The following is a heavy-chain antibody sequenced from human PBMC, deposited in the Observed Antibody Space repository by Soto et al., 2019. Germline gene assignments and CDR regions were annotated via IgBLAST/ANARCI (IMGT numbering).Heavy chain of an antibody. CDR1: GDSISNGHF. J-gene: IGHJ5*02. CDR2: VYYSGRT. D-gene: IGHD4-17*01. V-gene: IGHV4-39*01. Sequence: QLQLQESGPGLVRPSETLSLTCIVSGDSISNGHFWDWIRQPPGKGLEWIGSVYYSGRTSYNPSLQSRVTISVDTSKNQFSLKVNSVTAADTAVYYCARLIGMTTATMDRGLDPWGQGTLVTVSS. CDR3: ARLIGMTTATMDRGLDP.